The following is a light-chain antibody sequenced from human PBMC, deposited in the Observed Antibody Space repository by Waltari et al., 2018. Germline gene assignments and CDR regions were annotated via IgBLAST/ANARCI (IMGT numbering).Light chain of an antibody. V-gene: IGLV3-1*01. CDR2: QDS. CDR1: ELGDKY. CDR3: QAWDSSAAGV. Sequence: SYELTQPPSVSVSPGQTATITCSGDELGDKYVCWYQQKPGQSPVLVIYQDSWRPSGFPERFSGSNAGNTATLTISGTQAMDEADYYCQAWDSSAAGVFGPGTKVTVL. J-gene: IGLJ1*01.